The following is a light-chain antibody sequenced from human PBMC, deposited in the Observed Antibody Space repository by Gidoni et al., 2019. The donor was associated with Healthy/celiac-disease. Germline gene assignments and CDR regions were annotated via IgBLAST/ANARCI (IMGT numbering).Light chain of an antibody. J-gene: IGLJ7*01. CDR1: VLAKKY. CDR2: KDS. V-gene: IGLV3-27*01. CDR3: YSAADNKTSAV. Sequence: SYELTQPSSVSVSPGQTARITCSGDVLAKKYARWFQQKPGQAPVLVIYKDSERPSGIPERFSGSSSGTTVTLTISGAQVEDEADYYCYSAADNKTSAVFGGGTQLTVL.